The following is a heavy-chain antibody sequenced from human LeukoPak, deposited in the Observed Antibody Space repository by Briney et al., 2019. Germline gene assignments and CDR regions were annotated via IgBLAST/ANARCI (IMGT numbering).Heavy chain of an antibody. Sequence: GGSLRLSCAASGFTFSSYWMSWVPQAPGKGLEGVANTNQDGRDKYYVDSVKGRFTSSRYNSKNSLYLQMNSLRPEDTAVYYCAKDLMRPSGSYFGYWGQGTLVTVSS. D-gene: IGHD3-10*01. CDR2: TNQDGRDK. V-gene: IGHV3-7*03. CDR3: AKDLMRPSGSYFGY. J-gene: IGHJ4*02. CDR1: GFTFSSYW.